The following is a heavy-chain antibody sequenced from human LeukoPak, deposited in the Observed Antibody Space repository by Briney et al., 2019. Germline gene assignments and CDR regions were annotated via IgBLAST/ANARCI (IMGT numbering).Heavy chain of an antibody. V-gene: IGHV1-2*02. D-gene: IGHD6-13*01. CDR1: GYTFGGYY. CDR3: ARDCRPGIYYYYMDV. J-gene: IGHJ6*03. CDR2: INPNSGGT. Sequence: GASVKVSCKGSGYTFGGYYMHWVRQAPGQGPEWMGWINPNSGGTNYAQKFQGRVTMTRDTSISTAYMELSRLRSDDTAVYYCARDCRPGIYYYYMDVWGKGTTVTVSS.